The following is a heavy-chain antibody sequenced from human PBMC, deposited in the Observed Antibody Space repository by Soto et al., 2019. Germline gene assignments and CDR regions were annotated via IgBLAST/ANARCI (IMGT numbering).Heavy chain of an antibody. CDR3: ARGEGYYGSGSYSYYYYYYGMEV. J-gene: IGHJ6*02. Sequence: QVQLVQSGAEVKKPGSSVKVSCKASGGTFSSYAISWVRQAPGQGLEWMGGIIPIFGTANYAQKFQGRVTITAEESTSEAYMELSSLRSEDTAVYYCARGEGYYGSGSYSYYYYYYGMEVWGQGNTVTVSS. D-gene: IGHD3-10*01. V-gene: IGHV1-69*01. CDR2: IIPIFGTA. CDR1: GGTFSSYA.